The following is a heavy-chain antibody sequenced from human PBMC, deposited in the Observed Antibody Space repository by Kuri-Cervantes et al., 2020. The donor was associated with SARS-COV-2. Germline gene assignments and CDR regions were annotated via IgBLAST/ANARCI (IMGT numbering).Heavy chain of an antibody. CDR3: ARDPYSSSSAGEENWFDP. CDR2: TYYRSKWYN. CDR1: GDSVSSNSAA. Sequence: SQTLSLTCAISGDSVSSNSAAWNWIRQSPSRGLEWLGRTYYRSKWYNDYAVSMKSRMTVNPDTSKNQFSLQLNSVTPEDTAVYYCARDPYSSSSAGEENWFDPWGQGTLVTVSS. J-gene: IGHJ5*02. D-gene: IGHD6-6*01. V-gene: IGHV6-1*01.